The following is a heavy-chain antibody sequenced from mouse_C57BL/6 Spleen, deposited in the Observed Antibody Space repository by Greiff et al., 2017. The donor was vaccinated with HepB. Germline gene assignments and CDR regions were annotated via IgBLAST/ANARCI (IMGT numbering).Heavy chain of an antibody. D-gene: IGHD2-2*01. CDR1: GYTFTSYT. CDR3: ARRYYGYDEGLYFDY. Sequence: VKLQESGAELARPGASVKMSCKASGYTFTSYTMHWVKQRPGQGLEWIGYINPSSGYTKYNQKFKDKATLTADKSSSTAYMQLSSLTSEDSAVYYCARRYYGYDEGLYFDYWGQGTTLTVSS. V-gene: IGHV1-4*01. CDR2: INPSSGYT. J-gene: IGHJ2*01.